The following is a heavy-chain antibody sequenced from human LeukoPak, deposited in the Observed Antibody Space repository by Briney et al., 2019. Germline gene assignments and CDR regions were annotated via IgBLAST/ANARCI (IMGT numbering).Heavy chain of an antibody. CDR1: GGSIISYL. CDR3: ARGRLGGSGSYYNVLDY. J-gene: IGHJ4*02. CDR2: IHTDGTT. V-gene: IGHV4-4*07. Sequence: SETLSLTCTVSGGSIISYLWSWIRQPAGKGLEWLGRIHTDGTTTYSPSLQSRLTMSVDTSRNQFSLKLSSVTAADTAVYYCARGRLGGSGSYYNVLDYWGQGTLVTVSS. D-gene: IGHD3-10*01.